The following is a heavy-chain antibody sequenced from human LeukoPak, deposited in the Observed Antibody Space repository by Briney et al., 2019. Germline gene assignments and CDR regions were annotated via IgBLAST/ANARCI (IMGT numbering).Heavy chain of an antibody. Sequence: SETLSLTCTVSGGSISSYYWSWIRQPPGKGLEWIGYIYYSGSTNYNPSLKSRVTISVDTSKNQFSLKLSSVTAADTAVHYCARDYYGRFDPWGQGTLVTVSS. D-gene: IGHD3-10*01. CDR1: GGSISSYY. J-gene: IGHJ5*02. CDR2: IYYSGST. V-gene: IGHV4-59*01. CDR3: ARDYYGRFDP.